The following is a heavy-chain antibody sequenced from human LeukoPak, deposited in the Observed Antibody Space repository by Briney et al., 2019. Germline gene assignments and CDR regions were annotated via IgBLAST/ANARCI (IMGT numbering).Heavy chain of an antibody. J-gene: IGHJ3*02. CDR1: GFTFSSYG. Sequence: GGSLRLSCAASGFTFSSYGMHWVRQAPGKGLEWVAVISHDGSNKYYADSVKGRFTISRDNSKNTLYLQMNSLRAEDTAVYYCAKPNCSGGSCYSADDAFDIWGQGTMVTVSS. V-gene: IGHV3-30*18. CDR3: AKPNCSGGSCYSADDAFDI. D-gene: IGHD2-15*01. CDR2: ISHDGSNK.